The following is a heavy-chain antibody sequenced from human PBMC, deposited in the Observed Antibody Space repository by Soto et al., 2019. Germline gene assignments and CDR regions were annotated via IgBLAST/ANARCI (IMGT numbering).Heavy chain of an antibody. V-gene: IGHV3-23*01. J-gene: IGHJ4*02. Sequence: GGSLRLSCAASGFTFSSYAMSWVRQAPGKGLEWVSAISGSGGSTYYADSVKGRFTISRDNSKNTLYLQMNSLRAEDTAVYYCAKEACSSTSCYPAPRHFDYWGQGTLVTVSS. CDR3: AKEACSSTSCYPAPRHFDY. D-gene: IGHD2-2*01. CDR1: GFTFSSYA. CDR2: ISGSGGST.